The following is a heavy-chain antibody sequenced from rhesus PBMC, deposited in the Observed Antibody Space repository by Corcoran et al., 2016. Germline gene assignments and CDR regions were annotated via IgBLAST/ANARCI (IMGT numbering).Heavy chain of an antibody. D-gene: IGHD6-31*01. CDR2: IYGSGSST. J-gene: IGHJ4*01. Sequence: QVQLQESGPGLVKPLENLSLTCAVSGGSISSNYWSWFRQPPGKGLEWIGYIYGSGSSTPYNPSLNSRVTLSVDTTKNQFSLKLSSVTAADTAVYYCARGYSSGWTVMVYWGQGVLVTVSS. CDR1: GGSISSNY. CDR3: ARGYSSGWTVMVY. V-gene: IGHV4S11*01.